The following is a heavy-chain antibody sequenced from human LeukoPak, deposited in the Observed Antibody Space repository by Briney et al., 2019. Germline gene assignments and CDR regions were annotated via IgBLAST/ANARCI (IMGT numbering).Heavy chain of an antibody. Sequence: PGGSLRLSCAASGFTFSSYGMHWVRQAPGKGLEWVAVISYDGSNKYYADSVKGRFTISRDNSKNTLYLQMNSLRAEDTAVYYCAKETTPDYGDHDDYYYGMDVWGQGTTVTVSS. D-gene: IGHD4-17*01. CDR1: GFTFSSYG. J-gene: IGHJ6*02. CDR3: AKETTPDYGDHDDYYYGMDV. V-gene: IGHV3-30*18. CDR2: ISYDGSNK.